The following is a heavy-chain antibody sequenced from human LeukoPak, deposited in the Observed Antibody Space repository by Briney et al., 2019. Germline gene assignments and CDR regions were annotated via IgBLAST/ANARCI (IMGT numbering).Heavy chain of an antibody. D-gene: IGHD7-27*01. Sequence: GGSLRLSCAASGFTFSDSYMTWIRQAPGKGLEWVSYISNSGTSIFYADSVRGRFTTPRDNAKSSLYLQMNSLSAEDTAVYYCGRGHWGLDYWGQGALVTVSS. J-gene: IGHJ4*02. CDR3: GRGHWGLDY. CDR2: ISNSGTSI. V-gene: IGHV3-11*04. CDR1: GFTFSDSY.